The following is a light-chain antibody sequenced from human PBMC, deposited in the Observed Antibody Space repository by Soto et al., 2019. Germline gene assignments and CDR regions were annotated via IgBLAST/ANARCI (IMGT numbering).Light chain of an antibody. CDR2: GAS. V-gene: IGKV3-15*01. Sequence: ETVMTQSPDSLSVSPGESATLSCRASRDVSTNLAWFQQKPGQTPRLVLYGASKRATGIPARFSGSGSGTHFTLTISSLQSEDFGVYYCQHYNNWPPITFGQGTRLEIK. CDR3: QHYNNWPPIT. J-gene: IGKJ5*01. CDR1: RDVSTN.